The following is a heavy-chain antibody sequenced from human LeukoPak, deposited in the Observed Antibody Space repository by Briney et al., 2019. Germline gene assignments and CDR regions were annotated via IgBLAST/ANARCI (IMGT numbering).Heavy chain of an antibody. J-gene: IGHJ3*02. CDR3: ASVVGGYYPPVEGFDI. V-gene: IGHV3-74*01. Sequence: SLRLSCAASGFTFSSCWTHWVRQAPGKGLVWVSRINSDGTSTNYADSVKGRFTISRDNAKNTLYLQMNSLRAEDTAVYYCASVVGGYYPPVEGFDIWGQGTMVTVSS. D-gene: IGHD3-3*01. CDR2: INSDGTST. CDR1: GFTFSSCW.